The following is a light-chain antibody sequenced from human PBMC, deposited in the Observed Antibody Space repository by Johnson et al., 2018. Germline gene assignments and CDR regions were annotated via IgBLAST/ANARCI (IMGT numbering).Light chain of an antibody. Sequence: QSVLTQPPSVSAAPGQKVTISCSGSSSNIGNNYVSWYQQLPGTAPKLLIYENNKRPSGIPDRFSGSKSGTSATLGITGLQTGDEADYYCATWASSLSAGNVFGTGTKGTVL. CDR2: ENN. CDR3: ATWASSLSAGNV. CDR1: SSNIGNNY. J-gene: IGLJ1*01. V-gene: IGLV1-51*02.